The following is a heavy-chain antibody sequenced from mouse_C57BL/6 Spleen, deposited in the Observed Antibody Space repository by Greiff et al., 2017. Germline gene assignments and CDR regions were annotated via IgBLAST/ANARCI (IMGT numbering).Heavy chain of an antibody. Sequence: QVQLQQPGAELVKPGASVKLSCKASGYTFTSYWMHWVKQRPGQGLEWIGMIHPTSGSTNYNEKFKSKATLTVDKSSSTAYMQLSSLTSEDSAVYYCASLDDSNYYFDYWGQGTTLTVSS. V-gene: IGHV1-64*01. CDR1: GYTFTSYW. CDR3: ASLDDSNYYFDY. D-gene: IGHD2-5*01. CDR2: IHPTSGST. J-gene: IGHJ2*01.